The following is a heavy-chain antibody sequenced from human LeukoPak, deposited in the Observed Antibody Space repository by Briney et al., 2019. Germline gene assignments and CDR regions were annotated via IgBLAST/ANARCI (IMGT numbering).Heavy chain of an antibody. CDR2: IYYSGST. D-gene: IGHD3-16*01. Sequence: SETLSLTCTVSGGSISSSSYYWGWIRQSPGKELEWIGSIYYSGSTYYNPSLKSRVTISVDTSKNQFSLKLSSVTAADTAVYYCARHGKYRGGGLIDYWGQGTLVTVSS. J-gene: IGHJ4*02. CDR1: GGSISSSSYY. CDR3: ARHGKYRGGGLIDY. V-gene: IGHV4-39*01.